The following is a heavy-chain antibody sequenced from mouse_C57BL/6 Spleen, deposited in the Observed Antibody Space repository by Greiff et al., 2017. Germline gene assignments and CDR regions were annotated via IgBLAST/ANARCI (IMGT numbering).Heavy chain of an antibody. CDR2: IHPNSGST. J-gene: IGHJ1*03. Sequence: VKLQQPGAELVKPGASVKLSCKASGYTFTSYWMHWVKQRPGQGLEWIGMIHPNSGSTNYNEKFKSKATLTVDKSSSTAYMQLSSLTSEDSAVYYFARNPITTVVATGYFDVWGTGTTVTVSS. CDR1: GYTFTSYW. CDR3: ARNPITTVVATGYFDV. V-gene: IGHV1-64*01. D-gene: IGHD1-1*01.